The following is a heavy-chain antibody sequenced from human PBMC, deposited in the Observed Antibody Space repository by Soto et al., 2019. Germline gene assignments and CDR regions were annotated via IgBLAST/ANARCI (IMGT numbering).Heavy chain of an antibody. J-gene: IGHJ4*02. V-gene: IGHV3-23*01. CDR3: AKDRRDILTGYYA. Sequence: GGSVRLSCAASGVSFSSYAMSWVRQAPGKGLEWVSAISGSGGSTYYADSVKGRFTISRDNSKNTLYLQMNSLRAEDTAVYYCAKDRRDILTGYYAWGQETLVTVSS. CDR2: ISGSGGST. D-gene: IGHD3-9*01. CDR1: GVSFSSYA.